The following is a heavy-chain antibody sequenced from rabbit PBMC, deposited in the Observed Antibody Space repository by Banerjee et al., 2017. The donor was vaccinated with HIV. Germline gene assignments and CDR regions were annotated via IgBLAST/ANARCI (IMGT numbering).Heavy chain of an antibody. CDR3: ARDLAGVIGWNFNL. CDR1: GFDFSNNA. V-gene: IGHV1S47*01. D-gene: IGHD4-1*01. J-gene: IGHJ4*01. CDR2: IDTGDGST. Sequence: QEPLVESGGGPVQPEGSLTLTCKASGFDFSNNAMCWVRQAPGKGLEWIASIDTGDGSTYYASWAKGRFTISKTSSTTVTLQMTSLTAADTATYFCARDLAGVIGWNFNLWGQGTLVTVS.